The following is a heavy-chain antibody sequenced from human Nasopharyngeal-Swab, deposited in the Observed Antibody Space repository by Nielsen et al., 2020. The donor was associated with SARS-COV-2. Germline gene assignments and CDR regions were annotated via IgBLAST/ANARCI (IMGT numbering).Heavy chain of an antibody. V-gene: IGHV3-23*01. CDR2: ISGSGGST. CDR3: AKDPRNTAMVNYFDY. D-gene: IGHD5-18*01. J-gene: IGHJ4*02. Sequence: GESLKLSCAVSGFTFSSYAMSWVSQAQGKGLEWVSAISGSGGSTYYADSVKGRFTISRDNSKNTLYLQMSSLRAEDTAVYYCAKDPRNTAMVNYFDYWGQGTLVTVSS. CDR1: GFTFSSYA.